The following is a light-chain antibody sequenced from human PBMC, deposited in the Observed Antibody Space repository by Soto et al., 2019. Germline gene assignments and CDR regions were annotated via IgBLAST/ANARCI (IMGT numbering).Light chain of an antibody. V-gene: IGKV3-20*01. CDR2: GAS. CDR1: QSVSSSY. Sequence: MTKYPGTLSLSPGERATLSCRASQSVSSSYLAWYQQKPGQAPRLLIYGASSRATGIPDRFSGSGSGTDFTLTISRLEPEDFAVYYCQQYGRSQLTFAVGIKV. CDR3: QQYGRSQLT. J-gene: IGKJ4*01.